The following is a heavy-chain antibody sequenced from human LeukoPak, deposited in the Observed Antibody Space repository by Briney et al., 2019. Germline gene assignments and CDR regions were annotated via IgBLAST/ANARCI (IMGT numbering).Heavy chain of an antibody. CDR1: GDSVSRYY. CDR3: ARYDVDMATNN. J-gene: IGHJ4*02. V-gene: IGHV4-59*02. Sequence: PSETLSLTCTVSGDSVSRYYWSWIRQPPGKGLEWIAFIHVSGSTNYNPSLKSRVSISVDTSKNQFSLKVTSVTAADTAVYYCARYDVDMATNNWDQGTLVTVSS. CDR2: IHVSGST. D-gene: IGHD5-24*01.